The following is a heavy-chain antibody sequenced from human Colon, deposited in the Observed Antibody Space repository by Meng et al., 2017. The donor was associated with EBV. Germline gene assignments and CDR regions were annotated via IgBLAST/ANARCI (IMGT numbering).Heavy chain of an antibody. CDR1: GGSISSGGYY. J-gene: IGHJ4*02. V-gene: IGHV4-31*03. CDR3: ATQESRDGHNPY. D-gene: IGHD5-24*01. Sequence: QVQLQESGPGLVKPSXXXXXTXTVSGGSISSGGYYWSWIRQHPGKGLEWIGYIYYSGSTYYNPSLKSRVTISVDTSKNQLSLKLNSVTAADTAVYYCATQESRDGHNPYWGQGTLVTVSS. CDR2: IYYSGST.